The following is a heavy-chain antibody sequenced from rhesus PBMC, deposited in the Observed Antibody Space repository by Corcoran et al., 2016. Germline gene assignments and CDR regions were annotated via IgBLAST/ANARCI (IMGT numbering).Heavy chain of an antibody. CDR2: ISGEGNRT. CDR1: GFTFSSYG. V-gene: IGHV3-119*01. CDR3: AKEDYIGFDY. D-gene: IGHD3-16*01. Sequence: EVQLVETGGGLVQPGGSLKLSCAASGFTFSSYGMSWVRQAPGKGLEGVSRISGEGNRTTYADSVKGRFTIARENAKNSLYLQMNSLRAEDTAVYYCAKEDYIGFDYWGQGVLVTVSS. J-gene: IGHJ4*01.